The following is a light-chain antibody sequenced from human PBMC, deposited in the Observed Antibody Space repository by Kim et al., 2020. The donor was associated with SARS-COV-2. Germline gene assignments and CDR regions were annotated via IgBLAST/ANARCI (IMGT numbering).Light chain of an antibody. J-gene: IGKJ4*01. V-gene: IGKV3-15*01. CDR2: RAS. Sequence: EIVMTQSPATLSVSPGERASLSCRANQSISSDLAWYQQKPGQAPRLLVYRASTRATGIPARFSGSGSGTEFTLTISSLQSEDFAVYFCQHYSSWPLAFGGGTKLEI. CDR1: QSISSD. CDR3: QHYSSWPLA.